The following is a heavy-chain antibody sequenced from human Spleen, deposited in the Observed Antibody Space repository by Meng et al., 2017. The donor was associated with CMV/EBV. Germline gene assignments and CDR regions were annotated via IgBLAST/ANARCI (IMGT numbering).Heavy chain of an antibody. Sequence: SGYTFTGYHRHWVRQAPGLGLEWMGWINPESGGTDYARKFQGRVTMTRDTSIRTAYVELGRLKSDDTAVYYCAMSSGAYCSSTSCYDYWGQGTLVTVSS. CDR3: AMSSGAYCSSTSCYDY. V-gene: IGHV1-2*02. D-gene: IGHD2-2*01. J-gene: IGHJ4*02. CDR2: INPESGGT. CDR1: GYTFTGYH.